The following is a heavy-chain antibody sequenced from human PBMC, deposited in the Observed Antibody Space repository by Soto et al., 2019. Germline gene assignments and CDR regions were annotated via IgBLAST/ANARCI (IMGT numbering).Heavy chain of an antibody. CDR1: GVTFKNKW. CDR2: IDGAAATT. J-gene: IGHJ4*02. Sequence: GEPLRISCTASGVTFKNKWMHWVRQAQGKGLVWLSRIDGAAATTNYADSVKGRFTISRDNAKNIVFLHVNGLTDEDTAVYYCARGGAMGVDYWGQGTLVTVSS. V-gene: IGHV3-74*01. CDR3: ARGGAMGVDY. D-gene: IGHD1-26*01.